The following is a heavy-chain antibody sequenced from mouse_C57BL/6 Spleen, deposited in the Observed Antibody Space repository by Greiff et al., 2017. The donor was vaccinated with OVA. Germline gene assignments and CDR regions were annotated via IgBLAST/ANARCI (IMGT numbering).Heavy chain of an antibody. V-gene: IGHV1-42*01. CDR3: ARVYGNYAAMDY. CDR1: GYSFTGYY. D-gene: IGHD2-1*01. Sequence: EVKLQQSGPELVKPGASVKISCKASGYSFTGYYMNWVKQSPEKSLEWIGEINPSTGGTTYNQKFKAKATLTVDKSSSTAYMQLKSLTSEDSAVYYCARVYGNYAAMDYWGQGTSVTVSS. CDR2: INPSTGGT. J-gene: IGHJ4*01.